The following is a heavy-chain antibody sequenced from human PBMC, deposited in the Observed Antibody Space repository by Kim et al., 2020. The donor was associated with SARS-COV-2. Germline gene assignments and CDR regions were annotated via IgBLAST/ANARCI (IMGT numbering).Heavy chain of an antibody. CDR1: GFTFSNAW. J-gene: IGHJ4*02. CDR3: TTAPPMPRLIEDMIYFLHVDY. Sequence: GGSLRLSCAASGFTFSNAWMSWVRQAPGKGLEWVGRIKSKTDGGTTDYAAPVKDRFTISRDDSKNTLYLQMNSLKTEDTAVYYCTTAPPMPRLIEDMIYFLHVDYWGQGTLVTVSS. D-gene: IGHD5-12*01. V-gene: IGHV3-15*01. CDR2: IKSKTDGGTT.